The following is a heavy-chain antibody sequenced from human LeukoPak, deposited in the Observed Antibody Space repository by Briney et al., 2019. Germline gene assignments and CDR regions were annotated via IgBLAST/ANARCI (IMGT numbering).Heavy chain of an antibody. J-gene: IGHJ4*02. CDR1: GFTFSSYG. CDR3: AKPLTYGDYGFGY. CDR2: ISGGGGST. D-gene: IGHD4-17*01. Sequence: EGSLRLSCAASGFTFSSYGMSWVRQAPGKGLEWVSAISGGGGSTYYADSVKGRFTISRDNSKNTLYLQMNSLRAEDTAVYYCAKPLTYGDYGFGYWGQGTLVTVSS. V-gene: IGHV3-23*01.